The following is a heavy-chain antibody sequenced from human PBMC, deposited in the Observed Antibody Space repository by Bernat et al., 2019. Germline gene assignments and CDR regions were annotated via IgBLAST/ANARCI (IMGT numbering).Heavy chain of an antibody. D-gene: IGHD2-2*03. CDR1: GFTFSSYG. CDR3: ARRGLGYCSSTSCLNFDY. J-gene: IGHJ4*02. V-gene: IGHV3-33*01. CDR2: IWYDGSNK. Sequence: QVQLVESGGGVVQPGRSLRLSCAASGFTFSSYGMHWVRQAPGKGLEWVAVIWYDGSNKYYADSVKGRFTISRDNSKNTLYLQMNSLRDEDTAVYYCARRGLGYCSSTSCLNFDYWGQGTLVTVSS.